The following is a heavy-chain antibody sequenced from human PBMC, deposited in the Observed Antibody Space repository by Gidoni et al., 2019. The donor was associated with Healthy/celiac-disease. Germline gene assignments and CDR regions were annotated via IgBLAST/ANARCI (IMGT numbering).Heavy chain of an antibody. D-gene: IGHD3-9*01. J-gene: IGHJ6*02. Sequence: QVQLVESGGGLVKPGGSLRLSCAASGFTFSAYYMSWIRQAPGKGLEWVSYISSSGSTIYYADSVKGRFTISRDNAKNSLYLQMNSLRAEDTAVYYCARDFVYYDILTGYSPRYGMDVWGQGTTVTVSS. CDR3: ARDFVYYDILTGYSPRYGMDV. CDR1: GFTFSAYY. CDR2: ISSSGSTI. V-gene: IGHV3-11*01.